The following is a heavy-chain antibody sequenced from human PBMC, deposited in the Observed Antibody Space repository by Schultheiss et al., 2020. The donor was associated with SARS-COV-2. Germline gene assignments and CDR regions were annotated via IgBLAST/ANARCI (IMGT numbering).Heavy chain of an antibody. D-gene: IGHD5-12*01. CDR1: GGSFSGYY. J-gene: IGHJ4*02. Sequence: SQTLSLTCAVYGGSFSGYYWSWIRQPPGKGLEWIGEINHSGSTNYNPSLKSRVTISVDTSKNQFSLKLSSVTAADTAVYYCARGDHSGYDFDYWGQGTLVTVSS. V-gene: IGHV4-34*01. CDR3: ARGDHSGYDFDY. CDR2: INHSGST.